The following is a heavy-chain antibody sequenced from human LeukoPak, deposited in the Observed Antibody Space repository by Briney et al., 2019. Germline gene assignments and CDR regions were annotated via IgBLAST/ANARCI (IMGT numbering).Heavy chain of an antibody. CDR3: ARDQDGQYFDY. CDR2: ISGSNGRT. CDR1: GGTFSSYA. V-gene: IGHV1-18*01. J-gene: IGHJ4*02. Sequence: ASVKVSCKASGGTFSSYAISWVRQAPGQGLEWMGWISGSNGRTNYAQKLHGRVTMTTDTSTSIGYMELRSLRSDDTAVYYCARDQDGQYFDYWGQGTLLTVSS.